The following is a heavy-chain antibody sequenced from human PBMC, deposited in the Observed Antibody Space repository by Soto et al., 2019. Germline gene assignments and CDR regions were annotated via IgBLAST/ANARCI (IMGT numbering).Heavy chain of an antibody. CDR1: GFTFSRHW. D-gene: IGHD3-9*01. J-gene: IGHJ4*02. V-gene: IGHV3-74*01. Sequence: EVQLVESGGALVQSGGSLRLSCAASGFTFSRHWMHWVRQAPGKGLSWVSHIGPDGYRTRDADSVKGRFIISRDNAKNTLYLQINNLRDDDTAVYYCVRAPDWAYDYWGPGILVTVSS. CDR2: IGPDGYRT. CDR3: VRAPDWAYDY.